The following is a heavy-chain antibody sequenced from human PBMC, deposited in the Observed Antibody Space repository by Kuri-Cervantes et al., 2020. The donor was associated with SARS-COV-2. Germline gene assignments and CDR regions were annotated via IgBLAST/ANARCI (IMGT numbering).Heavy chain of an antibody. D-gene: IGHD3-3*01. Sequence: GSLRLCCTVAGGSISSHYWSWIRQPPGKGLEWIGYIYYSGSTNYNPSLKSRVTISVDTSKNQFSLKLSSVTAADTAVYYCAGTPYYDFWSGYYTFDYWGQGTLVTVSS. J-gene: IGHJ4*02. V-gene: IGHV4-59*08. CDR1: GGSISSHY. CDR3: AGTPYYDFWSGYYTFDY. CDR2: IYYSGST.